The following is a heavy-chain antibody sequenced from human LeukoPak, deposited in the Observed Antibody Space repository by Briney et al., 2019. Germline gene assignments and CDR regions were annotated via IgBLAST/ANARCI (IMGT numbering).Heavy chain of an antibody. CDR3: ARGESGSYWFDP. J-gene: IGHJ5*02. Sequence: ASVKVSCKASGYTFTGYYMHWVRQAPGQGLEWMGWINPNSGGTNYAQKFQGRVTMTRDTSISTAYMELSRLRSDGTAVYYCARGESGSYWFDPWGQGTLVTVSS. CDR2: INPNSGGT. D-gene: IGHD1-26*01. V-gene: IGHV1-2*02. CDR1: GYTFTGYY.